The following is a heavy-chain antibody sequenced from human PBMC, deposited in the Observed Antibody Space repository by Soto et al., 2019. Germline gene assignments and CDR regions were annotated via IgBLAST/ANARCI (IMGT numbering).Heavy chain of an antibody. CDR2: ISYDGTNK. V-gene: IGHV3-30*18. Sequence: QVQLVQSGAEVKKPGASVRVSCKASGYTFSTYGMHWVRQTPGKGLEWVAVISYDGTNKFYSDSVKGRFTISRDNFKNTLTLQMNSLRADDTAVYSCAKDLQSYGDYDYYCYGMDVWGLGTRVTVSS. J-gene: IGHJ6*02. CDR3: AKDLQSYGDYDYYCYGMDV. D-gene: IGHD4-17*01. CDR1: GYTFSTYG.